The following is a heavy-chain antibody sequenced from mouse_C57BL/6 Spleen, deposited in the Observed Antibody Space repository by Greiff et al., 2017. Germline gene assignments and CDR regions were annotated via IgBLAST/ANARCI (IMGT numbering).Heavy chain of an antibody. Sequence: EVQLLESGGGLVKPGGSLKLSCAASGFTFSDYGMHWVRQAPEKGLEWVAYISTGSSTTNYAEKVKGRFTISRDNAKNTLFLQMTRLRSEDTAMYYCARPTANCDDYYAMDYWGQGTSVTVSS. CDR3: ARPTANCDDYYAMDY. V-gene: IGHV5-17*01. CDR1: GFTFSDYG. J-gene: IGHJ4*01. D-gene: IGHD4-1*01. CDR2: ISTGSSTT.